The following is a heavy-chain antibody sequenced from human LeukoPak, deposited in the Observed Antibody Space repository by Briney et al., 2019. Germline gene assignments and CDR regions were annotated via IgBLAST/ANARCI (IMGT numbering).Heavy chain of an antibody. D-gene: IGHD2-2*01. J-gene: IGHJ4*02. Sequence: GGSLRLSCAGSGFTFRDYDMSWILEAPGKALEWVSYISSSGRTIYYADSVKGRFTISRDNAKNSLYMQMTSLRAEDTAVYYCARADCSSSSCYELDYWGQGTLVTVSS. CDR1: GFTFRDYD. CDR2: ISSSGRTI. V-gene: IGHV3-11*04. CDR3: ARADCSSSSCYELDY.